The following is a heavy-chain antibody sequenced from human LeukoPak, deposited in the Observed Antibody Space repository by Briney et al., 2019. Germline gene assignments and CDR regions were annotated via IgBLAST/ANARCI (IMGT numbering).Heavy chain of an antibody. CDR2: INPNSGGT. CDR1: GYTFTGYY. V-gene: IGHV1-2*02. CDR3: ARDLEGCSSTSCYGLRFDP. J-gene: IGHJ5*02. Sequence: ASVKVSCXASGYTFTGYYMHWVRQARGQGLEWMAWINPNSGGTNYAQKFQGRVTMTRDTSISTAYMELSRLRSDDTAVYYCARDLEGCSSTSCYGLRFDPWGQGTLVTVSS. D-gene: IGHD2-2*01.